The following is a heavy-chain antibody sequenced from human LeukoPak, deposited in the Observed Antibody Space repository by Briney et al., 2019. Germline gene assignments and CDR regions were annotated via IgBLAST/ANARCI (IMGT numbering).Heavy chain of an antibody. Sequence: ASVKVSCKASGGTFSSYAISWVRQAPGQGLEWMGWISAYNGNTNYAQKLQGRVTMTTDTSTSTAYMELRSLRSDDTAVYYCARGIGITGTINVYYFDYWGQGTLVTVSS. J-gene: IGHJ4*02. CDR1: GGTFSSYA. CDR3: ARGIGITGTINVYYFDY. D-gene: IGHD1-20*01. CDR2: ISAYNGNT. V-gene: IGHV1-18*01.